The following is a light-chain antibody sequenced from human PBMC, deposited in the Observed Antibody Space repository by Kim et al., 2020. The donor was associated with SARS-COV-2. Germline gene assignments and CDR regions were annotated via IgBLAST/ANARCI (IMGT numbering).Light chain of an antibody. V-gene: IGKV3-15*01. Sequence: EIVMTQSPATLSVSPGERATLSCRASQSVSRNLAWYQQKPGQAPSLLIYDASTRATGIPARFSGSGSGTEFTLTISSLQSEDFAVYYCQQYNLWYTFGQGTKLEI. J-gene: IGKJ2*01. CDR2: DAS. CDR1: QSVSRN. CDR3: QQYNLWYT.